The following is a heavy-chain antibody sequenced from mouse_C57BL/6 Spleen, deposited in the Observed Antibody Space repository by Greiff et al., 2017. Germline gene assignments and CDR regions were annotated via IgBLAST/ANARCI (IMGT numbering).Heavy chain of an antibody. CDR1: GFSLTSYG. CDR2: IWSDGST. J-gene: IGHJ1*03. CDR3: ARHRGSSYGYFDV. V-gene: IGHV2-6-2*01. Sequence: LVAPSQSLSITCTVSGFSLTSYGVHWVRQPPGKGLEWLVVIWSDGSTTYNSALKSRLSISKDNSKSQVFLKMNSLQTDDTAMYYCARHRGSSYGYFDVWGTGTTVTVSS. D-gene: IGHD1-1*01.